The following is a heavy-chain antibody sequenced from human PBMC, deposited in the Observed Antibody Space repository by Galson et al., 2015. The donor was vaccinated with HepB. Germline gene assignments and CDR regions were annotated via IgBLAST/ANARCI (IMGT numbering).Heavy chain of an antibody. Sequence: SLRLSCAASGFTFSTYSMNWLRQAPGKGLEWVAYISSDRSTIYYADSVRGRYTISRDNAENSVYLQMNSLRAEDTAVYHCARDPLTTEHYFDYWGQGTLVTVSS. CDR3: ARDPLTTEHYFDY. J-gene: IGHJ4*02. V-gene: IGHV3-48*04. CDR2: ISSDRSTI. CDR1: GFTFSTYS. D-gene: IGHD4/OR15-4a*01.